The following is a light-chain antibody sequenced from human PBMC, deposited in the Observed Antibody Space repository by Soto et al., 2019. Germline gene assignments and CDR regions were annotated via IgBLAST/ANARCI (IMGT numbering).Light chain of an antibody. J-gene: IGLJ2*01. CDR3: SSYTTSNTLI. CDR2: DVS. CDR1: STDVGGYNY. V-gene: IGLV2-14*01. Sequence: QSALTQPASVSGSPGQSITISCTGTSTDVGGYNYVSWYQQHPGKVPKLMIYDVSNRPSGVSNRFSGSKSGTTASLTISGLQAEDEADYYCSSYTTSNTLIFGGGTKLTVL.